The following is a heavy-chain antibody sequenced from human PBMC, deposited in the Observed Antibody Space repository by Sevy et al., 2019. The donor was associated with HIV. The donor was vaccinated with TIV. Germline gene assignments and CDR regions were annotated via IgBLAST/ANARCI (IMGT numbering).Heavy chain of an antibody. CDR1: GFTFSSYA. V-gene: IGHV3-30-3*01. CDR2: ISYDGSNK. J-gene: IGHJ4*02. CDR3: ARRKNYYDSSGLDY. Sequence: GGSLRLSCAASGFTFSSYAMHWVRQAPGKGLEWVAVISYDGSNKYYADSVKGRFTISRDNSKNTLYLQMNSLGAEDTAVYYCARRKNYYDSSGLDYWGQGTLVTVSS. D-gene: IGHD3-22*01.